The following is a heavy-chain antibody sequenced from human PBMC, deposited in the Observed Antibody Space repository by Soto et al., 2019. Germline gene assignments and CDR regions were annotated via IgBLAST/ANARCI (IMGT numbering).Heavy chain of an antibody. CDR2: IWYDGSNK. V-gene: IGHV3-33*01. CDR3: ARDGLGYCSGGSCYDYYYGMNV. D-gene: IGHD2-15*01. J-gene: IGHJ6*02. CDR1: GFTFSSYG. Sequence: QVQLVESGGGVVQPGRSLRLSCAASGFTFSSYGMHWVRQAPGKGLEWVAVIWYDGSNKYYADSVKGRFTISRDNSKNXXYXQXXSLRAEDTAVYYCARDGLGYCSGGSCYDYYYGMNVWGQGTTVTVSS.